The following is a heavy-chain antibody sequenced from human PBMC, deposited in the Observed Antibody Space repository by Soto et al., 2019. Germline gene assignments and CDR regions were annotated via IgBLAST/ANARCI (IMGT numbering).Heavy chain of an antibody. V-gene: IGHV4-59*01. CDR1: GGSISSYY. Sequence: SETLSLTCTVSGGSISSYYWSWIRQPPGKGLEWIGYIYYSGSTNYNPSLKSRVTISVDTSKNQFSLKLSSVTAADTAVYYCARAMFGNWFDPGGQGSLVTVSS. J-gene: IGHJ5*02. CDR2: IYYSGST. CDR3: ARAMFGNWFDP. D-gene: IGHD3-10*02.